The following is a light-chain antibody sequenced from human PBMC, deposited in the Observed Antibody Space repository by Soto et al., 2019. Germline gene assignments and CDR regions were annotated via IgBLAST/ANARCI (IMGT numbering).Light chain of an antibody. CDR1: QAIRND. CDR3: QQYNSYSRT. CDR2: KAS. V-gene: IGKV1-5*03. Sequence: DIQMTQSPSSLSASVGDRITITCRASQAIRNDLAWFQQTPGKAPKLLIYKASSLESGVPSRFSGSGSGTEFTLTISSLQPDDFATYYCQQYNSYSRTFGQGTKVDIK. J-gene: IGKJ1*01.